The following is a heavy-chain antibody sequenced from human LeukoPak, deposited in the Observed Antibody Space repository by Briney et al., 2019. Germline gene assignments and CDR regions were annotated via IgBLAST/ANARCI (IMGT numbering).Heavy chain of an antibody. V-gene: IGHV4-39*01. CDR1: GDSVSNDFYY. J-gene: IGHJ4*02. CDR2: LSHRGNT. CDR3: ARHNAPRRVGFDF. Sequence: SETLSLTCTVSGDSVSNDFYYWGWIRQPPGKGLEWVACLSHRGNTWYNPSLESGVTISVDTSKNRFSLDFNSATAADTALYWCARHNAPRRVGFDFWGQGIMVTVSS. D-gene: IGHD3-10*01.